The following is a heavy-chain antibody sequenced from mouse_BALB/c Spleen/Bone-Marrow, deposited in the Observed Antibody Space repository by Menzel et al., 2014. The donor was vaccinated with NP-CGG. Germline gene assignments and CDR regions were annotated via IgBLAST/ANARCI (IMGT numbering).Heavy chain of an antibody. D-gene: IGHD4-1*01. Sequence: VQLEQSGPELVQPGASVKISCTASGYTFTDYNMHWVKQSHEKSLEWIGYIYPYNGGTGYNQTFKSQATLTVDNPSNTAYMEPRSLTSEDSAVYYCARLGRDYWGQGTTLTVSS. V-gene: IGHV1S29*02. J-gene: IGHJ2*01. CDR2: IYPYNGGT. CDR3: ARLGRDY. CDR1: GYTFTDYN.